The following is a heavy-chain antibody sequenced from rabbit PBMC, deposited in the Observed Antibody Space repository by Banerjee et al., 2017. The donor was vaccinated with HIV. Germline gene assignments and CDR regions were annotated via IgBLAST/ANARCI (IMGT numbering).Heavy chain of an antibody. J-gene: IGHJ6*01. D-gene: IGHD1-1*01. CDR1: AFSFSNKYV. V-gene: IGHV1S45*01. CDR2: IYDGGSGST. Sequence: QEQLEESGGDLVKPEGSLTLTCTASAFSFSNKYVMCWVRQAPGKGLEWIACIYDGGSGSTYYANWAKGRFTISRTSSTTVALQMTSLTAADTATYFCARDQFASSALHLWGPGTLVTVS. CDR3: ARDQFASSALHL.